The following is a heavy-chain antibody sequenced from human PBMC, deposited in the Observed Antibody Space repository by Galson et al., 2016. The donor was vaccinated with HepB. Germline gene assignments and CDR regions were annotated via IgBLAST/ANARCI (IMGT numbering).Heavy chain of an antibody. Sequence: SLRLSCAASGFTFSSYSMNWVRQAPGKGLEWVSSISSSSSYIYYADSVKGRFTISRDNAKNSLYLQMNSLRAEDTAVYYCARDPEGGFWSGKYYGMDVWGQGTTVTVSS. D-gene: IGHD3-3*01. CDR3: ARDPEGGFWSGKYYGMDV. V-gene: IGHV3-21*01. CDR1: GFTFSSYS. CDR2: ISSSSSYI. J-gene: IGHJ6*02.